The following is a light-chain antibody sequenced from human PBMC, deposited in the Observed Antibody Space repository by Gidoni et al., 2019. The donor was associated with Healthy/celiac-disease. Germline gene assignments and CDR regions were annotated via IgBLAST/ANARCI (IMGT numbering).Light chain of an antibody. CDR3: QQYDNLLMCS. J-gene: IGKJ2*04. CDR2: DAS. Sequence: DIQMTQSPSPLSASVGDRVTITCQASQDISNYLNWYQQKPGKAPKLLIYDASNLETGVPSRFSGSGSGTDFTFTISSLQPEDSATYYCQQYDNLLMCSFGQGTKLEIK. V-gene: IGKV1-33*01. CDR1: QDISNY.